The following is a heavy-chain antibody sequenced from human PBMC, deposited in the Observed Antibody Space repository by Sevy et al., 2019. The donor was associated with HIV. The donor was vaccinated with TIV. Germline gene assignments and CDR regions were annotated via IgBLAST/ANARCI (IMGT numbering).Heavy chain of an antibody. CDR2: IYHSGST. V-gene: IGHV4-38-2*01. Sequence: SETLSLTCAVSGYSISSGYYWGWIRQPPGKGLEWIGSIYHSGSTYYNPSLKSRVTISVDTSKNQFSLKLSSVTAADTAVYYCISGSGGTIVYWGQGTLVTVSS. CDR3: ISGSGGTIVY. D-gene: IGHD1-26*01. J-gene: IGHJ4*02. CDR1: GYSISSGYY.